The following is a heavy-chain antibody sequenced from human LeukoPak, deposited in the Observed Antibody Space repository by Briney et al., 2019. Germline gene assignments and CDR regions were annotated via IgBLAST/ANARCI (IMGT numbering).Heavy chain of an antibody. CDR1: GYTFTSYD. V-gene: IGHV1-8*01. D-gene: IGHD6-19*01. CDR2: MNPNSGNT. Sequence: VASVKVSFKSSGYTFTSYDINWVRQAPGQGLEWMGWMNPNSGNTGYAQKFQGRVTMTRNTSISTAYMELSSLRSEDTAVYYCAAAVAGTLSEYFQHWGQGTLVTVSS. CDR3: AAAVAGTLSEYFQH. J-gene: IGHJ1*01.